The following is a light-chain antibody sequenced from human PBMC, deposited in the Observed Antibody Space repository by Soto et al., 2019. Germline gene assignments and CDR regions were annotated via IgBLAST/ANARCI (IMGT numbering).Light chain of an antibody. Sequence: EIVMTQSPATLSVSPGQRATLSCRASQSVSSNLAWYQQKPGQAPRLLIYGASNRATGIPGNFSGSGSGTEFSLTISSLQSEDFAVYYCQQYNDWPGTFGQGTKVEIK. V-gene: IGKV3-15*01. CDR1: QSVSSN. CDR2: GAS. CDR3: QQYNDWPGT. J-gene: IGKJ1*01.